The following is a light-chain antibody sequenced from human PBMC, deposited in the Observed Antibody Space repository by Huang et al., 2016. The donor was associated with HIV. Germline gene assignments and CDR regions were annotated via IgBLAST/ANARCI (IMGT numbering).Light chain of an antibody. Sequence: DIQMTQSPSSLSASVGDRVIITCRASQSISSYLNWYKQKTGKAPKLLIYAASNLQSGVPSRFSGSGSGTDFSLTISSLLPEDFATYYCQQSYSIPFTFGPGTKVDIK. CDR2: AAS. CDR1: QSISSY. V-gene: IGKV1-39*01. CDR3: QQSYSIPFT. J-gene: IGKJ3*01.